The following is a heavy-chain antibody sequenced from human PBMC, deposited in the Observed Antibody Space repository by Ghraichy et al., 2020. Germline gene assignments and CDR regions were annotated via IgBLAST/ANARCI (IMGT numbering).Heavy chain of an antibody. CDR2: INHSEST. D-gene: IGHD3-10*01. CDR1: GGSFSGYY. CDR3: ARGLGLDYYASGSAP. J-gene: IGHJ5*02. Sequence: SETLSLTCAVYGGSFSGYYWSWIRQPPGKGLEWIGEINHSESTNYNPSLKSRVTISIDMSKNQFSLKLSSVTAADTAVYYCARGLGLDYYASGSAPWGQGTLVTVSS. V-gene: IGHV4-34*01.